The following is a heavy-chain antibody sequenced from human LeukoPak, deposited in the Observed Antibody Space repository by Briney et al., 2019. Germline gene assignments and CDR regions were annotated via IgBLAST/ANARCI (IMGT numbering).Heavy chain of an antibody. V-gene: IGHV3-53*01. J-gene: IGHJ4*02. Sequence: GGSLRLSCAASGFTFSNYGMAWVRQAPGKGLEWVSVIYSGGSTYYADSVKGRFTISRDKSKNTLYLQMNSLRAEDTAVYYCARLVAAPPVYSDYWGQGTLVTVSS. CDR3: ARLVAAPPVYSDY. D-gene: IGHD2-15*01. CDR2: IYSGGST. CDR1: GFTFSNYG.